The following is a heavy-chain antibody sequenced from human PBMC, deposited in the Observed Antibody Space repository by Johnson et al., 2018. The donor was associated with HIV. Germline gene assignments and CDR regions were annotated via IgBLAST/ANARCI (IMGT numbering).Heavy chain of an antibody. V-gene: IGHV3-20*04. J-gene: IGHJ3*02. CDR2: ISWDGGST. CDR3: ARDLGNWDSPRSAFDI. Sequence: EVQLVESGGGVVRPGGSLRLSCAASGFTFDDYGVSWVRQAPGKGLEWVSLISWDGGSTYYADSVKGRFTISRDNAKNSLYLQVNSLRAEDTAVYYCARDLGNWDSPRSAFDIWGQGTMVTVSS. D-gene: IGHD1/OR15-1a*01. CDR1: GFTFDDYG.